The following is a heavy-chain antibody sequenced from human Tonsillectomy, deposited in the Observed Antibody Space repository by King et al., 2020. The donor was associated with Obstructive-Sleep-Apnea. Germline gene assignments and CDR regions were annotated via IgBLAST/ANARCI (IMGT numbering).Heavy chain of an antibody. V-gene: IGHV5-51*01. CDR1: GYSFTSYW. J-gene: IGHJ4*02. Sequence: VQLVQSGAEVKKPGESLKISCKGSGYSFTSYWIGWVRQMPGKGLEWMGIISPGDSDIRYSPSFQGHVTISADKSISTAYLQWSSLKAPDTAMYYCARQIEGVEMATIGVDYWGQGTLVTVSS. CDR2: ISPGDSDI. CDR3: ARQIEGVEMATIGVDY. D-gene: IGHD5-24*01.